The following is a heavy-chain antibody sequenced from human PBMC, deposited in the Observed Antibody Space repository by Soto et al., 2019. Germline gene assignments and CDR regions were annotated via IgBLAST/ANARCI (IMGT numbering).Heavy chain of an antibody. D-gene: IGHD3-3*01. J-gene: IGHJ6*03. CDR3: VRSGFFEWLSPLLYYYYYMDV. CDR2: ISSSSSYI. Sequence: GSLRLSCAASGFTFSSYSMNWVRQAPGKGLEWVSSISSSSSYIYYADSVKGRFTISRDNAKNSLYLQMNSLRAEDTAVYYCVRSGFFEWLSPLLYYYYYMDVWGKGTTVTVSS. V-gene: IGHV3-21*01. CDR1: GFTFSSYS.